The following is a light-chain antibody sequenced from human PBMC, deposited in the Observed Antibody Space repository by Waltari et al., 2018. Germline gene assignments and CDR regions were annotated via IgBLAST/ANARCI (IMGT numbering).Light chain of an antibody. Sequence: DIVMTQSPDSLVVSLGERATINCKSSQSVLYSSNNKNYLAWYQQKPGQPPKLLISWASTRESGVPDRFSGSGSGTDFTLTISSLQAEDVAVYYCQQYYSSPRTFGQGTKVEIK. V-gene: IGKV4-1*01. CDR3: QQYYSSPRT. J-gene: IGKJ1*01. CDR2: WAS. CDR1: QSVLYSSNNKNY.